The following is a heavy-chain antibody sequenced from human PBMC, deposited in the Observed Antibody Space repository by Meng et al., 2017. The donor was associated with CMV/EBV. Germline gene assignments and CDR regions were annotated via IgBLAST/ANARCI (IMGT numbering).Heavy chain of an antibody. D-gene: IGHD2-15*01. Sequence: SSGGYYLSWIRQHPGKGLEWIGYIYYSGSTYYNPSLKSRVTISVDTSKNQFSLKLSSVTAADTAVYYCARGARYCIGGSCSSWFDPWGQGTLVTVSS. CDR2: IYYSGST. J-gene: IGHJ5*02. V-gene: IGHV4-31*02. CDR3: ARGARYCIGGSCSSWFDP. CDR1: SSGGYY.